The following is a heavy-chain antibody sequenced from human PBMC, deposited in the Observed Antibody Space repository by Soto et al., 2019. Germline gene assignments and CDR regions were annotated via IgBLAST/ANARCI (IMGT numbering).Heavy chain of an antibody. CDR2: IYYSGST. CDR1: GGSISSYY. V-gene: IGHV4-59*01. Sequence: SETLSLTCTVSGGSISSYYWSWIRQPPGKGLEWIGYIYYSGSTNYNPSLKSRVTISVDTSKNQFSLKLSSVTAADTAVYYCARLVLYSSSGYYYGMDVWGQATTVTVSS. CDR3: ARLVLYSSSGYYYGMDV. D-gene: IGHD6-6*01. J-gene: IGHJ6*02.